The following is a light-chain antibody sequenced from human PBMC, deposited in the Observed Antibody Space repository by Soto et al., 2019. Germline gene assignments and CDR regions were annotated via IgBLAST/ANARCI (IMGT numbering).Light chain of an antibody. J-gene: IGLJ2*01. V-gene: IGLV2-14*03. Sequence: QSALTQPASGSGSPGQSITISCTGTISDVGSYNYVSWYQQYPGKAPKLMIYDVSTRPSGVSDRFSGSKSGNTASLTISGLQAEDEADYYCSSYAGSIDVVFGGGTKLTVL. CDR2: DVS. CDR1: ISDVGSYNY. CDR3: SSYAGSIDVV.